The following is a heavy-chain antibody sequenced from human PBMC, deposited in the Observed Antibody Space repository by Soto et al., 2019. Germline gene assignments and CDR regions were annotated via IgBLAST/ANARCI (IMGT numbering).Heavy chain of an antibody. Sequence: ASVTVSCKASGYPFSSYGINWVRQAPGQGLEWMGWISAYNGNTHFAQNLQARVTMTTDTLTSTAYMELSSLRSDDTAVYYCARGKWYYGDTLGYLDYWGQGTLVTVSS. CDR3: ARGKWYYGDTLGYLDY. CDR2: ISAYNGNT. CDR1: GYPFSSYG. D-gene: IGHD4-17*01. V-gene: IGHV1-18*01. J-gene: IGHJ4*02.